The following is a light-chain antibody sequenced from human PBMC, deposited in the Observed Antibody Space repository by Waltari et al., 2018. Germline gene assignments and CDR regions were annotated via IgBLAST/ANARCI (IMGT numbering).Light chain of an antibody. CDR1: QSVRTS. V-gene: IGKV3-11*01. Sequence: EIVLTQSPATLSLSPGERATLSCRASQSVRTSLAWYQQKPGQAPRLLIYDAATRATAIPARFSGSGSGTDFTLTISSLEPEDFAVYYCQLRSKWLRTFGQGTKVEV. CDR3: QLRSKWLRT. J-gene: IGKJ1*01. CDR2: DAA.